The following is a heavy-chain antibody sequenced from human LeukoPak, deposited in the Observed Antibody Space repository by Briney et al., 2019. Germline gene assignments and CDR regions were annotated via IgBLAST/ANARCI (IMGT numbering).Heavy chain of an antibody. D-gene: IGHD3-16*01. Sequence: PSETLSLTCAVYGGSFGGYYWSWIRQPPGKGLEWIGEINHSGSTNYNPSLKSRVTISVDTSKNQFALKLSSVTAADTAVYYCARTTEGYVRGPGYSYYYYMDVWGKGTTVTISS. V-gene: IGHV4-34*01. J-gene: IGHJ6*03. CDR2: INHSGST. CDR1: GGSFGGYY. CDR3: ARTTEGYVRGPGYSYYYYMDV.